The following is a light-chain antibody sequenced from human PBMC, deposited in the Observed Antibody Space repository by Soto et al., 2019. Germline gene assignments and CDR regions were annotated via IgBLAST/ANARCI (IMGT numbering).Light chain of an antibody. Sequence: IQLTQSPSTVSASIGDRLTITCRASQSISMWLAWYQQKPGKAPSLLMYDVSHLGSGVPSRFSGSGSGTEFTLSISDLQPDDFGTYYCQQYNGNFGQGTRLEMK. CDR2: DVS. CDR3: QQYNGN. V-gene: IGKV1-5*01. J-gene: IGKJ2*01. CDR1: QSISMW.